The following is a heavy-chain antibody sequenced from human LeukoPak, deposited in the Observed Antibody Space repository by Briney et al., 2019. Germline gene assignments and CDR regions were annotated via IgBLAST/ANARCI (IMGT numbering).Heavy chain of an antibody. J-gene: IGHJ4*02. CDR2: ISSRSATI. V-gene: IGHV3-48*01. D-gene: IGHD6-13*01. CDR1: GFSFSSFW. Sequence: GGSLRLSYAASGFSFSSFWMRCVRQAPGKGREWVSYISSRSATIYYADSVKGRFTITRDNAKNSLYLQMNSLRAEDTAVYYCARDPLSSSSFDLWGQGTLVTVSS. CDR3: ARDPLSSSSFDL.